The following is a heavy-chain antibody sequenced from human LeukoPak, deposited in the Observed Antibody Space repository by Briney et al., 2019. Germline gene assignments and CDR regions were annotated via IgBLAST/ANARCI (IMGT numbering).Heavy chain of an antibody. CDR3: ARNGGYSYGPYDY. Sequence: SVKVSCKASGGTFSSYAISWVRQAPGQGLEWMGRIIPILGIANYAQKFQGRVTITADKSTSTAYMELSSLRSEDTAVYCYARNGGYSYGPYDYWGQGTLVTVSS. CDR2: IIPILGIA. J-gene: IGHJ4*02. D-gene: IGHD5-18*01. V-gene: IGHV1-69*04. CDR1: GGTFSSYA.